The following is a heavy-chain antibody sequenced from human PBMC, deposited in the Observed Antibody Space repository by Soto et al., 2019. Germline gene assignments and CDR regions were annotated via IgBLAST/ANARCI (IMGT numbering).Heavy chain of an antibody. Sequence: QLQLQESGPGLVKPSETLSLTCTVSGGSISSSSYYWGWIRQPPGKGLEWIGSIYYSGSTYYNPSLKSRGTISVDTSKNQFSLKLSSVTAADTAVYYCARHRRDIVVVPAATRFDPWGQGTLVTVSS. J-gene: IGHJ5*02. CDR1: GGSISSSSYY. CDR3: ARHRRDIVVVPAATRFDP. V-gene: IGHV4-39*01. CDR2: IYYSGST. D-gene: IGHD2-2*01.